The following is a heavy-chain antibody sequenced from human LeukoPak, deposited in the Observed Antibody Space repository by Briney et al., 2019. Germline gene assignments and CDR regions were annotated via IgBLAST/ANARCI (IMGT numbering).Heavy chain of an antibody. J-gene: IGHJ4*02. V-gene: IGHV3-23*01. CDR2: LIASGSTT. CDR3: AKNAGYSYGLYYFDY. Sequence: PGGSLRLSCAASGFAFSKYAMSGVRQAPGKGLEWVSSLIASGSTTYYADSVKGRFTISRDNSKNTVHLQMDRLRAEDSAVYYCAKNAGYSYGLYYFDYWGQGTLVTVSS. D-gene: IGHD5-18*01. CDR1: GFAFSKYA.